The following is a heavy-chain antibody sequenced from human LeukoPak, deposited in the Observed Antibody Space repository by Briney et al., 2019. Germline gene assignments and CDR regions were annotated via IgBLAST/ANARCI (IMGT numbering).Heavy chain of an antibody. D-gene: IGHD6-19*01. Sequence: GGSLKISCKGSGYSFTSYWIGWVRQMPGKGLEWMGIIYPGDSDTRYSPSFQGQVTISADKSISTAYLQWSSLKASDTAMYYCARLVKCSSGRTVYYFDYWGQGTLVTVSS. CDR3: ARLVKCSSGRTVYYFDY. CDR1: GYSFTSYW. J-gene: IGHJ4*02. CDR2: IYPGDSDT. V-gene: IGHV5-51*01.